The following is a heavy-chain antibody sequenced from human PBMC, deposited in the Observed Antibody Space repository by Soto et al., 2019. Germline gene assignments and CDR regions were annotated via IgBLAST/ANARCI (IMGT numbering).Heavy chain of an antibody. D-gene: IGHD7-27*01. J-gene: IGHJ4*02. V-gene: IGHV3-30*18. Sequence: QVHLVESGGGVVQPGRSLRLSCTASGFTFSYYGMHWVRQAPGKGLDWVAQILSDGRNEYYADSVKGRFTISRDNSKNTVYLQMNSLRGDDTAVYYCAKDWGDGKIPIDHWGQGTLVTVSS. CDR1: GFTFSYYG. CDR3: AKDWGDGKIPIDH. CDR2: ILSDGRNE.